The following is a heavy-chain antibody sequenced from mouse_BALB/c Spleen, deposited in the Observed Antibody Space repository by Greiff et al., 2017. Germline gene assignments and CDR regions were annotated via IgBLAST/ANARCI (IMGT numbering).Heavy chain of an antibody. V-gene: IGHV1-82*01. D-gene: IGHD4-1*01. Sequence: QVQLKESGPELVKPGASVKISCKASGYAFSSSWMNWVKQRPGQGLEWIGRIYPGDGDTNYNGKFKGKATLTADKSSSTAYMQLSSLTSVDSAVYFCAREETGSAWFAYWGQGTLVTVSA. J-gene: IGHJ3*01. CDR3: AREETGSAWFAY. CDR2: IYPGDGDT. CDR1: GYAFSSSW.